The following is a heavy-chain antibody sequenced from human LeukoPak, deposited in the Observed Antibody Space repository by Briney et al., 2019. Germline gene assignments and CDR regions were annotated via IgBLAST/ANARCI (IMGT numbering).Heavy chain of an antibody. J-gene: IGHJ4*02. D-gene: IGHD6-6*01. V-gene: IGHV3-23*01. CDR2: INSNGDEI. Sequence: GGSLTLSCAASGFTFSTYAMTWVRQAQGKGLEWVSGINSNGDEIYYADSVRGRFTISRDNSNNALYLQMDSLRAEDTAVYYCANWIGSSSRDYWGQGTLVTVSS. CDR3: ANWIGSSSRDY. CDR1: GFTFSTYA.